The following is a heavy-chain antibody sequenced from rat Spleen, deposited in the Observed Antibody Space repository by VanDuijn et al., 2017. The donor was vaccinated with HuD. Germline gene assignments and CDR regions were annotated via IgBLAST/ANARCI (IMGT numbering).Heavy chain of an antibody. Sequence: EVQLVESGGGLVQPGRSLKLSCAASGFTFSDYAMAWVRQAPKKGLEWVTTIIYDGSSTYYRDSVKGRFTISRDNAKSTLYLQMDSLRSEDTATYYCARHGSRRRISYYFDYWGQGVMVTVSS. J-gene: IGHJ2*01. D-gene: IGHD1-11*01. CDR1: GFTFSDYA. V-gene: IGHV5-17*01. CDR3: ARHGSRRRISYYFDY. CDR2: IIYDGSST.